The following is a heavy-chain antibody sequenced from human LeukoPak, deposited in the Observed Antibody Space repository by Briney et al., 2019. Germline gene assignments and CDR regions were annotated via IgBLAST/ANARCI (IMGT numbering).Heavy chain of an antibody. D-gene: IGHD3-22*01. CDR2: IKQDGSEK. CDR1: GCTFSSDW. CDR3: ARAPGSSGYYPYFAY. J-gene: IGHJ4*02. Sequence: AGGSLRLSCAASGCTFSSDWMSWVRQAPGKGLDLVANIKQDGSEKYYVDSVKGRFTISRDNAKSSLYLQMNSLRAEDTAVYYCARAPGSSGYYPYFAYCGQGTLVTVSS. V-gene: IGHV3-7*01.